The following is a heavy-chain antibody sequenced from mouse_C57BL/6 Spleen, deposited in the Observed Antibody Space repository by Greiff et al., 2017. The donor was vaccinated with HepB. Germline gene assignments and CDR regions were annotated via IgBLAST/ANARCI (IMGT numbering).Heavy chain of an antibody. CDR2: ISSGSSTI. J-gene: IGHJ3*01. V-gene: IGHV5-17*01. CDR1: GFTFSDYG. D-gene: IGHD1-1*01. CDR3: ARMGSSPFAY. Sequence: EVKLVESGGGLVKPGGSLKLSCAASGFTFSDYGMHWVRQAPEKGLEWVAYISSGSSTIYYADTVKGRFTISRDNAKNTLFLQMTSLRSEDTAMYYCARMGSSPFAYWGKGTLVTVSA.